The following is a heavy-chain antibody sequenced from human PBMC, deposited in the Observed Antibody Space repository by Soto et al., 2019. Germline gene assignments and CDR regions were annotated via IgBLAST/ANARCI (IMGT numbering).Heavy chain of an antibody. V-gene: IGHV4-39*01. D-gene: IGHD3-3*01. CDR2: IYYSGSS. Sequence: QLQLQESGPGLVKPSETLSLTCTVSGGSINNISCYWGWVRQRPGQRLEWIGSIYYSGSSYYNPSLKSRLTISVDTSKNQFSLNLSSVTAADTAVYFCARLPFVRVIIPYYFDSWGQGTLVTVSS. J-gene: IGHJ4*02. CDR3: ARLPFVRVIIPYYFDS. CDR1: GGSINNISCY.